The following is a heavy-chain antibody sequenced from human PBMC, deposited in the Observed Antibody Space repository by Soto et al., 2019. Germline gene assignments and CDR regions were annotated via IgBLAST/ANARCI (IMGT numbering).Heavy chain of an antibody. CDR1: GGSISSSKW. V-gene: IGHV4-4*02. Sequence: QVQLQESGPGLVKPSWTLSLTCTVSGGSISSSKWWSWVRQPPGKGLEWIGQIYHGGSSDYNPSLKSRVTISIDKSKSQFSLKLSSVIAADTAVYYCARDRDSSDTGGMDVWGQGNTVTVSS. D-gene: IGHD3-22*01. CDR3: ARDRDSSDTGGMDV. CDR2: IYHGGSS. J-gene: IGHJ6*02.